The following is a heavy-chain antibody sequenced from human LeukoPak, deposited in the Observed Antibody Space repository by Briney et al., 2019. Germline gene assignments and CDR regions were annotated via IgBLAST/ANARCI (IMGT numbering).Heavy chain of an antibody. CDR2: ISSSSSTI. J-gene: IGHJ3*02. CDR3: AKDRAITIFGVVIPDAFDI. Sequence: SGGSLRLSCAASGFTFSSYSMNWVRQAPGKGLEWVSYISSSSSTIYYADSVKGRFTISRDNAKNSLYLQMNSLRAEDTAVYYCAKDRAITIFGVVIPDAFDIWGQGTMVTVSS. V-gene: IGHV3-48*01. CDR1: GFTFSSYS. D-gene: IGHD3-3*01.